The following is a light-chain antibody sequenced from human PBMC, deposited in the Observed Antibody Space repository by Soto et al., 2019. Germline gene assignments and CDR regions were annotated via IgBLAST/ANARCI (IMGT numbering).Light chain of an antibody. CDR2: GAS. Sequence: EIVLTQSPGTLSLSPGERATLSCRASQSVITSFLAWFQQKPGQAPRLLIYGASSRATGIPDRFSGSGSGTDFALTISRLEPEDSAVYYCQQYGMSLPYTFGQGTKLEIK. CDR1: QSVITSF. V-gene: IGKV3-20*01. CDR3: QQYGMSLPYT. J-gene: IGKJ2*01.